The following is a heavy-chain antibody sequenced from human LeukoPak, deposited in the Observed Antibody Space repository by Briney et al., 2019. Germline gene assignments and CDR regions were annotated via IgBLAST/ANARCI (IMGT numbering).Heavy chain of an antibody. V-gene: IGHV1-2*02. D-gene: IGHD6-19*01. CDR2: INPNSGGT. Sequence: ASVKVSCKASGYTFTGYYMHWVRQAPGQGLEWTGWINPNSGGTNYAQKFQGRVTMTRDTSISTAYMELSRLRSDDTAVYYCARVKGRYSSGWYGGLYYFDYWGQGTLVTVSS. CDR3: ARVKGRYSSGWYGGLYYFDY. J-gene: IGHJ4*02. CDR1: GYTFTGYY.